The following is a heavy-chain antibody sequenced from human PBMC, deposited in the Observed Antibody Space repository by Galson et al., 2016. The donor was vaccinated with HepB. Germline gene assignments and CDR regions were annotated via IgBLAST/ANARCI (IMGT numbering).Heavy chain of an antibody. V-gene: IGHV3-7*05. D-gene: IGHD2-15*01. J-gene: IGHJ6*02. CDR1: GFTFADYL. Sequence: SLRLSCAASGFTFADYLMSWVRQAPGKGLEWVANINQAGSEYRYMDSVKGRFTISRDNAKNSLYLQMNSLRAEDTAVYDCAKERYCSGGYCHSGRPGADMDVRGQGTTVTVSS. CDR2: INQAGSEY. CDR3: AKERYCSGGYCHSGRPGADMDV.